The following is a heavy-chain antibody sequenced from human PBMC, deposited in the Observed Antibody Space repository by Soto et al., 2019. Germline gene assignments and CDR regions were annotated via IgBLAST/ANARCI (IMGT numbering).Heavy chain of an antibody. Sequence: QVQLVESGGGVVQPGRSLRLSCAASGFTFSSYGMHWVRQAPGKGLEWVAVISYDGSKKYYADSVKGRFTISRDNSKNRQFLQINSLRVEDTAVSYRAKDGRRGGLVGVFMVYAHFDYWGQGTLVTVSS. J-gene: IGHJ4*02. CDR2: ISYDGSKK. V-gene: IGHV3-30*18. CDR1: GFTFSSYG. CDR3: AKDGRRGGLVGVFMVYAHFDY. D-gene: IGHD2-8*01.